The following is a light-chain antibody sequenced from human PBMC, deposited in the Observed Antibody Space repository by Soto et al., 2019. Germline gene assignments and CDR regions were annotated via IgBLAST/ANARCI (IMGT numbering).Light chain of an antibody. CDR2: DVS. Sequence: QSALTQPRSVSGSPGQSVAISCTGTSSNLGPYNYVSWYQQHPGKAPTLIIYDVSNRPSGVPDRSSGSKSGNTASLTISGLQADDEADYYCCSYAFTFAVFGGGTKLTVL. J-gene: IGLJ2*01. CDR3: CSYAFTFAV. CDR1: SSNLGPYNY. V-gene: IGLV2-11*01.